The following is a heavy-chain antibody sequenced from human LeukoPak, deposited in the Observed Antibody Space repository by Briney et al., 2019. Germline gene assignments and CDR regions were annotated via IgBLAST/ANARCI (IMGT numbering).Heavy chain of an antibody. Sequence: ASVKVSCKASGYTFTGYYVHWVRQAPGQGLEWMGWISAYNGNTNYAQNVQGRVTMTTDTSTSTAYMELRSLRSDDTAVYFCARSDQWLAENWFDPWGQGTLVTVSS. CDR2: ISAYNGNT. J-gene: IGHJ5*02. CDR3: ARSDQWLAENWFDP. CDR1: GYTFTGYY. D-gene: IGHD6-19*01. V-gene: IGHV1-18*04.